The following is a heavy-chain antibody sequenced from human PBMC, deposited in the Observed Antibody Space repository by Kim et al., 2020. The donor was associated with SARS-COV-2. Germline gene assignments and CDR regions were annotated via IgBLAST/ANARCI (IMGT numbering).Heavy chain of an antibody. CDR3: ARVSVDYGGGGFDT. V-gene: IGHV1-18*01. Sequence: YAQKIQERVTMATDTATNTAYMGLRSLRSDDTAVYYCARVSVDYGGGGFDTWGQGTLVTVSS. D-gene: IGHD4-17*01. J-gene: IGHJ5*02.